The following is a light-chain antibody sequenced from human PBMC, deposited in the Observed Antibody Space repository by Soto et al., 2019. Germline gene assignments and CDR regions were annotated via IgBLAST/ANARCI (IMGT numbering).Light chain of an antibody. V-gene: IGLV2-8*01. CDR3: SLYSPSHVV. CDR1: SSDIGGYNYNY. CDR2: EVN. Sequence: QSALTQPPSASGSPGQSVTISCTGTSSDIGGYNYNYVSWYQQHPGKAPKLMNYEVNKPPSGVPDRFSGSKSGNTASLTVPGPRADEEADYYCSLYSPSHVVFGGGTKVTVL. J-gene: IGLJ2*01.